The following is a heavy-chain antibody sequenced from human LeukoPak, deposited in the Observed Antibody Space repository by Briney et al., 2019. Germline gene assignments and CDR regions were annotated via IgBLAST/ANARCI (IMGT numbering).Heavy chain of an antibody. J-gene: IGHJ3*02. V-gene: IGHV3-74*01. CDR2: IATDGSST. CDR3: ARDKYGGNSNAFDI. CDR1: GFTFSSYW. Sequence: GGSLRLSCAASGFTFSSYWMHWVRQAPGKGLVWVSRIATDGSSTTYADYVKGRFTISRDNAENTLYLQMNSLRAEDTAVYYCARDKYGGNSNAFDIWGQGTLVTVSS. D-gene: IGHD4-23*01.